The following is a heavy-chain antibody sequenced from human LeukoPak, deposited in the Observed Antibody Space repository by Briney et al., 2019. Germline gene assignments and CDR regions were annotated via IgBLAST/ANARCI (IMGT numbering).Heavy chain of an antibody. J-gene: IGHJ5*02. V-gene: IGHV4-4*07. CDR3: AREVVITMVRGVNLDNWFDP. Sequence: SETLSLTCAVYGGSFSGYYWSWVRQPAGKGLEWIGRIYTSGITDYNPSLKSRVTISLDTSKNQFSLNLTSVTAADTAVYYCAREVVITMVRGVNLDNWFDPWGQGTLVTVSS. D-gene: IGHD3-10*01. CDR1: GGSFSGYY. CDR2: IYTSGIT.